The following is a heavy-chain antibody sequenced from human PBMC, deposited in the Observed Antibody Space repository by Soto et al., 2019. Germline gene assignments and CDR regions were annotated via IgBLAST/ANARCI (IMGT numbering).Heavy chain of an antibody. CDR3: ARTYIKLYFGATGWFDP. CDR2: ISGSGGST. J-gene: IGHJ5*02. Sequence: EVQLLESGGGLVQPGGSLRLSCAASGFTFSSYAMSWVRQAPGKGLEWVSAISGSGGSTYYADSVKGRFTISRDNSKNTLYLQMNSLRAEDTAVYYCARTYIKLYFGATGWFDPWGQGTLVTVSS. CDR1: GFTFSSYA. D-gene: IGHD1-26*01. V-gene: IGHV3-23*01.